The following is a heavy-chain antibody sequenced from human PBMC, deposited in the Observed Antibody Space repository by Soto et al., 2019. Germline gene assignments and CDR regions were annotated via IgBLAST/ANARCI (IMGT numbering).Heavy chain of an antibody. CDR1: GGSISSYY. CDR2: IYYSGST. V-gene: IGHV4-59*08. D-gene: IGHD6-19*01. Sequence: PSETLSLTCTVSGGSISSYYWSWIRQPPGKGLEWIGYIYYSGSTNYNPSLKSRVTISVDTSKNQFSLKLSSVTAADTAVYYCARLSGGWYGGYSSDPWGQGTLVTLSS. J-gene: IGHJ5*02. CDR3: ARLSGGWYGGYSSDP.